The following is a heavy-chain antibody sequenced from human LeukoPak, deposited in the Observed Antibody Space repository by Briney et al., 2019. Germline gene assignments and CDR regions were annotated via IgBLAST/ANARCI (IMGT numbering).Heavy chain of an antibody. CDR3: ARLLMVRGVISHMDV. V-gene: IGHV3-11*04. Sequence: GGSLRLSCAASGFTVSTNYMSWVRQAPGKGLEWVSYISSSDSTIYYADSVKGRFTISRDNAKNSLYLQMNSLRAEDTAVYYCARLLMVRGVISHMDVWGKGTTVTVSS. J-gene: IGHJ6*03. CDR2: ISSSDSTI. D-gene: IGHD3-10*01. CDR1: GFTVSTNY.